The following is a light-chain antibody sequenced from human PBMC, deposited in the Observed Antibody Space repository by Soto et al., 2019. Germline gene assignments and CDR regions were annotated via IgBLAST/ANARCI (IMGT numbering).Light chain of an antibody. CDR3: ISCTTSSTLYVV. V-gene: IGLV2-14*01. J-gene: IGLJ2*01. CDR1: SSDVGGYNY. Sequence: QSVLTQPASVSGSPGQSITISCTGTSSDVGGYNYVSWYQQHPGKAPKLMIYDVSNRPSGVSNRFSGSKSGNTASLTISGLQAEDEADYYCISCTTSSTLYVVFGGGTKLTVL. CDR2: DVS.